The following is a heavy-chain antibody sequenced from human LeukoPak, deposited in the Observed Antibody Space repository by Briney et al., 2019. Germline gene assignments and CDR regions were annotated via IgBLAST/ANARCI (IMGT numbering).Heavy chain of an antibody. V-gene: IGHV3-23*01. CDR1: GFTFSSYA. J-gene: IGHJ3*02. D-gene: IGHD5-12*01. CDR3: ARDGNSGYDPDAFDI. Sequence: GGSLRLSCAASGFTFSSYAMSWVRQAPGKGLEWVSAISGSGGSTYYADSVKGRFTISRDNPKNSLYLQMNSLRAEDTAVYYCARDGNSGYDPDAFDIWGQGTMVTVSS. CDR2: ISGSGGST.